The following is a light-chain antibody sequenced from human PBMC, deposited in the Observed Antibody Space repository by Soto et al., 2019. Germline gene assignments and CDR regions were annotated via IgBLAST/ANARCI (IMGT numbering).Light chain of an antibody. CDR1: SGSVSTSYY. V-gene: IGLV8-61*01. J-gene: IGLJ3*02. CDR2: STN. Sequence: QAVVTQEPSFSVSPGGTVTLTCGLSSGSVSTSYYPSWYQQTPGQAPRTLIYSTNTRSSGVPDRFSGSILGNKAALTITGAQADDESDYYCVLYMGSGAWVLGGVTKVTVL. CDR3: VLYMGSGAWV.